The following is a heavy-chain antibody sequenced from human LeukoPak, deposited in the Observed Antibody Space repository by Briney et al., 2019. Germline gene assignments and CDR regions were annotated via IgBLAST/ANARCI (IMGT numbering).Heavy chain of an antibody. CDR1: GGSISSGSYY. Sequence: PSQTLSLTCTVSGGSISSGSYYWSWIRQPAGKGLEWIGRIYTSGSTNYNPSLTSRVTISVDTSKNQFSLKLSSVTAADTAWYYCARDHIRPGIAVAGTEDYWGQGTLVTVSS. V-gene: IGHV4-61*02. J-gene: IGHJ4*02. CDR2: IYTSGST. D-gene: IGHD6-19*01. CDR3: ARDHIRPGIAVAGTEDY.